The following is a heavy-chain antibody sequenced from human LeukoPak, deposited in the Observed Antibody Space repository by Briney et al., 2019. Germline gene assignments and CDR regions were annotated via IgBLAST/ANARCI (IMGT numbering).Heavy chain of an antibody. CDR1: GGSINNSSSDY. Sequence: SETLSLTCTVSGGSINNSSSDYWAWIRHPPGKGLEWIGNIYYTGSTYYTSSLKSRVTMSVDTSKNVFSLTLKSLTSADTAVYYCARHLEYTTSGKAFDVWGQGTLVSVSS. V-gene: IGHV4-39*01. J-gene: IGHJ3*01. CDR3: ARHLEYTTSGKAFDV. CDR2: IYYTGST. D-gene: IGHD3-3*01.